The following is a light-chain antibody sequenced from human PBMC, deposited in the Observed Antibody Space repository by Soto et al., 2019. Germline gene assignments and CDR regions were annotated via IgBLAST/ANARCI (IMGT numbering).Light chain of an antibody. CDR1: QTVTSNY. CDR3: QQYAGSPST. V-gene: IGKV3-20*01. J-gene: IGKJ1*01. CDR2: GAS. Sequence: IVLTQSPGTLSLSPGERATLSCRASQTVTSNYLAWYQRKPGQAPRLLIYGASSRATDIPDRFSGSGSGKDFTLTITRLEPEDFAVYFCQQYAGSPSTLGQGNKVEIK.